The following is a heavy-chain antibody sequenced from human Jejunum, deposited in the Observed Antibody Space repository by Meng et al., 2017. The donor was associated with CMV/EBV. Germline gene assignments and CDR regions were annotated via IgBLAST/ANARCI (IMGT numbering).Heavy chain of an antibody. CDR1: GYTFTNYV. CDR3: TRDRNVPGNSEFDY. CDR2: ISGYNGNT. D-gene: IGHD6-19*01. V-gene: IGHV1-18*01. Sequence: QVQLVQSGAEVKKPGASVKVSCKASGYTFTNYVINWVRQAPGQGLEWMGWISGYNGNTNFPQNFQGRVTLTTDTSANTAYMELRSLRSDDTAVYYCTRDRNVPGNSEFDYWGQGTLGTVAS. J-gene: IGHJ4*02.